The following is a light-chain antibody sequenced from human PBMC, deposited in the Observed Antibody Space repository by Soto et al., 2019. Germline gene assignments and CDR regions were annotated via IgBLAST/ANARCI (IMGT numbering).Light chain of an antibody. Sequence: DIQMTQYPSSLSAFVGDRITITCRSSQSISSYLNWYQHKPGKAPTLLIYGASTLQSGVPSRFSSSGSGTDFTLTISSLQPEDYATYFCQQKYRVPRTFGQGTKVEIK. CDR3: QQKYRVPRT. CDR2: GAS. J-gene: IGKJ1*01. CDR1: QSISSY. V-gene: IGKV1-39*01.